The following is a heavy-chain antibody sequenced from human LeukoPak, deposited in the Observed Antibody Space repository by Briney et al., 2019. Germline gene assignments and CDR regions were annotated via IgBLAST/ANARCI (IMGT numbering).Heavy chain of an antibody. CDR1: GFTFSNYW. Sequence: QPGGSLRLSCAASGFTFSNYWLHWVRQAPGTGLVWVSRINIDGATTTYADSVRGRFTVSRDNAQNTLWLQMNSLRAEDTALYYCARETAVSGGIFFDYWGQGTLVTVSS. CDR2: INIDGATT. D-gene: IGHD3-9*01. V-gene: IGHV3-74*01. J-gene: IGHJ4*02. CDR3: ARETAVSGGIFFDY.